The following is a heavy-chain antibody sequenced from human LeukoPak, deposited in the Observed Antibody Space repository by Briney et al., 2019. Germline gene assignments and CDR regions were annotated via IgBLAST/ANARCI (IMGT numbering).Heavy chain of an antibody. J-gene: IGHJ6*02. CDR1: GYTFTSYG. D-gene: IGHD3-22*01. Sequence: GASVKVSCKASGYTFTSYGISWVRQAPGQGLEWMGRIIPILGIANYAQKFQGRVTITADKSTSTAYMELSSLRSEDTAVYYCARPMTPNYYYYGMDVWGQGTTVTVSS. CDR3: ARPMTPNYYYYGMDV. V-gene: IGHV1-69*04. CDR2: IIPILGIA.